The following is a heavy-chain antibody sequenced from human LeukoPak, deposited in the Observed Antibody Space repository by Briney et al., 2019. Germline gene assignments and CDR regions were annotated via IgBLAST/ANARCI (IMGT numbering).Heavy chain of an antibody. CDR1: GFTFSSYN. CDR2: ISSSSHAI. D-gene: IGHD3-10*01. J-gene: IGHJ5*02. V-gene: IGHV3-48*02. Sequence: PGGSLRLSCAASGFTFSSYNMNWVRQAPGKGLEWVSYISSSSHAIYYTDSVKGRFTISRDNAKNSLYLQMNSLRDGDTAVYYCARDRSTRGVITPNWFGPWGQGTLVTVSS. CDR3: ARDRSTRGVITPNWFGP.